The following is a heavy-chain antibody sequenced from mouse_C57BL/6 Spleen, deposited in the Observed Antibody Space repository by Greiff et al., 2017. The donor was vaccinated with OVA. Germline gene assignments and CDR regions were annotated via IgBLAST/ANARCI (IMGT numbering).Heavy chain of an antibody. CDR3: ASTIYYDYDGGGFAY. J-gene: IGHJ3*01. V-gene: IGHV1-19*01. CDR1: GYTFTDYY. CDR2: INPYNGGT. D-gene: IGHD2-4*01. Sequence: EVQLQQSGPVLVKPGASVKMSCKASGYTFTDYYMNWVKQSHGKSLEWIGVINPYNGGTSYNQKFKGKATLTVDKSSSTAYMELNSLTSEDSAVYYCASTIYYDYDGGGFAYWGQGTLVTVSA.